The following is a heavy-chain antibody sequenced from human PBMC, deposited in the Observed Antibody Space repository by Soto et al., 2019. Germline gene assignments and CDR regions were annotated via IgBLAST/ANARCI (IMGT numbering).Heavy chain of an antibody. Sequence: QVQLQESGPGLLKPSQTLSLTCNVSGGYINSGGFYWSWIRQHPGKGLEWIGYIFHSGSTLYNPSPNSRVTLPAAPSKNQLSLTLRSVTVADTAVYYCARGGIAGHWFAPWGQGTLVTVSS. D-gene: IGHD6-13*01. J-gene: IGHJ5*02. CDR3: ARGGIAGHWFAP. CDR2: IFHSGST. CDR1: GGYINSGGFY. V-gene: IGHV4-31*03.